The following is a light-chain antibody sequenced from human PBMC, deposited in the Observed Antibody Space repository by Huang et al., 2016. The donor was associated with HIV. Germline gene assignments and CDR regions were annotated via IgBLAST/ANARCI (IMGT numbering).Light chain of an antibody. CDR2: DVS. CDR3: QQYNDWPLT. V-gene: IGKV3-15*01. J-gene: IGKJ1*01. CDR1: QSLSSQ. Sequence: EIVMTQSPATLSVSPGERVTLSCRASQSLSSQLAWYQQKRGQAPRLLIYDVSTRATDIPARFSGSGSGTDFTLTINSLQSEDFATYYCQQYNDWPLTFGQGTEVEIK.